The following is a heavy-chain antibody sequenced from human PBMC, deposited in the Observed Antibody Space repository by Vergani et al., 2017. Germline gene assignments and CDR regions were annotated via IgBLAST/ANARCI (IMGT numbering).Heavy chain of an antibody. CDR2: ISARYPST. CDR1: GFTFSACP. V-gene: IGHV3-23*01. J-gene: IGHJ4*02. D-gene: IGHD3-22*01. Sequence: EVQLLQSGGGVIQPGGSVRLSCAASGFTFSACPMTWVRQAPGKGLEWVSAISARYPSTYYADSVKGRFTISRDNSKNMLYLQMNSLRTEDTAVYYCARHCYDTTPYLQGGYDCWGQGTLVSVSS. CDR3: ARHCYDTTPYLQGGYDC.